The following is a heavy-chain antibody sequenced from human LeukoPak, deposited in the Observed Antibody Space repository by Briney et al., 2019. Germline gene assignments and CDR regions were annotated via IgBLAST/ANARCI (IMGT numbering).Heavy chain of an antibody. Sequence: GGSLRLSCAASGFTFSRYSMNWVRQAPGKGLEWVSSITSNSSNIYDADSVKGRFAISRDNAKNSLYLQMNSLRAEDTAVYYCARVESGHYYDSSGDYFDAFDIWGQGTMVTVSS. D-gene: IGHD3-22*01. CDR1: GFTFSRYS. J-gene: IGHJ3*02. CDR2: ITSNSSNI. V-gene: IGHV3-21*01. CDR3: ARVESGHYYDSSGDYFDAFDI.